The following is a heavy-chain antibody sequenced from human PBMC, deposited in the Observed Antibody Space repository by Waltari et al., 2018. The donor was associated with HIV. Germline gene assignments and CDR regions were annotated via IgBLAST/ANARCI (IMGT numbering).Heavy chain of an antibody. J-gene: IGHJ4*02. CDR1: GGSISSYY. CDR2: IYYNGNT. CDR3: ARHPAGEWPAGDFDS. Sequence: QVQLQESGPGLVKPSETLSLTCTVSGGSISSYYWSWIRQPPGKGLEWIGYIYYNGNTNYNPALKSRVTISIDTSRTQFSLRLRSVTVADTAVYYCARHPAGEWPAGDFDSWGQGTLVNVSS. D-gene: IGHD2-21*01. V-gene: IGHV4-59*08.